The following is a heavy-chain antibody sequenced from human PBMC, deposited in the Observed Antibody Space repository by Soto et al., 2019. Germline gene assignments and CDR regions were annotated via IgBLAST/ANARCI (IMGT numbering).Heavy chain of an antibody. Sequence: SETLSLTCTVSGGSISNNYWSWIRQPPGKGLEWIGSISYSGSTSYNPSLKSRVTISIDTSKNQFSLKLSSVTAADTAVYYCASGLITVAGTRNYWGPGTLVTVSS. CDR2: ISYSGST. D-gene: IGHD6-19*01. J-gene: IGHJ4*02. CDR3: ASGLITVAGTRNY. CDR1: GGSISNNY. V-gene: IGHV4-59*08.